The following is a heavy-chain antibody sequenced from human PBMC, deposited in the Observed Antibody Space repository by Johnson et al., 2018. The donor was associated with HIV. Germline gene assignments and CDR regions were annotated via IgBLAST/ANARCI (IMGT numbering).Heavy chain of an antibody. CDR2: ISYDGSNK. Sequence: QVQLVESGGGVVQPGRSLRLSCAASGFTFSSYGMHWVRQAPGKGLEWVAVISYDGSNKYYTDSVKGRFTISRDNSKNTLYLQMNSLRAEDTAVYYCAKWSSSWTDAFDIWGQGTMVTVSS. CDR3: AKWSSSWTDAFDI. J-gene: IGHJ3*02. CDR1: GFTFSSYG. V-gene: IGHV3-30*18. D-gene: IGHD6-13*01.